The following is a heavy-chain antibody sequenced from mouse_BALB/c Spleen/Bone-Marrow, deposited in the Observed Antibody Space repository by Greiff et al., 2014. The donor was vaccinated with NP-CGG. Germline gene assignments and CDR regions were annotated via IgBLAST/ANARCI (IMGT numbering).Heavy chain of an antibody. J-gene: IGHJ3*01. CDR1: GFNIKDTF. CDR3: AHGAPFTY. CDR2: IDPASGNT. D-gene: IGHD1-1*02. V-gene: IGHV14-3*02. Sequence: LVESGADLVKPGASVKLSCPTSGFNIKDTFMHWVKQRPEQGLEWIGRIDPASGNTKYDPKFQGKATITADTSSNKVSLQLSGLTSEDTAVYYCAHGAPFTYWGQGTLVTVSA.